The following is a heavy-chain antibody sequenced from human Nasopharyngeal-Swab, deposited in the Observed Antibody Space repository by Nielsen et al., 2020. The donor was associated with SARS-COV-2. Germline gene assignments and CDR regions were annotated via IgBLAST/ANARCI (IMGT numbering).Heavy chain of an antibody. D-gene: IGHD4-17*01. CDR2: ISSSSSYI. Sequence: WIRQPPGRGLEWVSSISSSSSYIYYADSVKGRFTISRDNAKNSLYLQMNSLRAEDTAVYYCARDTSTVTVWGQGTMVTVSS. J-gene: IGHJ3*01. V-gene: IGHV3-21*01. CDR3: ARDTSTVTV.